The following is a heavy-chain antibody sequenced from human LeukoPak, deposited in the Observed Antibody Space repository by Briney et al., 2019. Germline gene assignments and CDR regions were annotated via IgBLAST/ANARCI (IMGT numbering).Heavy chain of an antibody. D-gene: IGHD1-26*01. CDR3: ARHYSYSGTL. J-gene: IGHJ4*02. V-gene: IGHV4-59*08. CDR1: GGSISSYY. CDR2: IYYSGST. Sequence: SETLSLTCTVSGGSISSYYWSWIRQPPGKGLEWIGYIYYSGSTNYHPSLKSRVTISVDTSKNQFSLKLSSVTAADTAVYYCARHYSYSGTLWGQGPLVTVSS.